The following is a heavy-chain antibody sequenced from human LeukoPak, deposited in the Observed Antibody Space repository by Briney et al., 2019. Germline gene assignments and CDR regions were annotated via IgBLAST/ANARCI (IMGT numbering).Heavy chain of an antibody. CDR2: IYYSGST. J-gene: IGHJ6*03. Sequence: SETLSLTCTVSGGSISSSSYYWGWIRQPPGKGLEWIGSIYYSGSTYYNPSLKSRVTISVDTSKNQFSLKLSSVTAADTAVYYCARGIVVVAQLGFYFYYMDVWGKGTTVTISS. D-gene: IGHD2-15*01. CDR3: ARGIVVVAQLGFYFYYMDV. CDR1: GGSISSSSYY. V-gene: IGHV4-39*01.